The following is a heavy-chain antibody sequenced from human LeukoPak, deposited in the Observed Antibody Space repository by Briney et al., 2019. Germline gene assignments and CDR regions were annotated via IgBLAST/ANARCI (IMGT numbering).Heavy chain of an antibody. Sequence: GGSLRLSCAASGLTFSSHWMHWVRQAHGQGLVRVSRITNDGSSTTYADSVKGRFTISRDNSKSTLYLQMNSLRAEDTAIYYCAKNGWLRSSGLWGDYWGQGALVTVSS. D-gene: IGHD5-12*01. CDR3: AKNGWLRSSGLWGDY. V-gene: IGHV3-74*01. CDR1: GLTFSSHW. CDR2: ITNDGSST. J-gene: IGHJ4*02.